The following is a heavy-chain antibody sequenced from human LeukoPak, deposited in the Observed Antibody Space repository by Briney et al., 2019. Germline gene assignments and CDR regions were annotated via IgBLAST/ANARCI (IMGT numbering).Heavy chain of an antibody. CDR3: ARDRLHYGEYEKTFDY. V-gene: IGHV3-74*01. Sequence: TGGSLRLSYAASGFTFSSYWMHWVRQAPGKGLVWVSRINSDGSSTSYADSVKGRFTISRDNAKNSLYLQMDSLRAEDTAVYYCARDRLHYGEYEKTFDYWGQGTLVTVSS. J-gene: IGHJ4*02. CDR1: GFTFSSYW. CDR2: INSDGSST. D-gene: IGHD4-17*01.